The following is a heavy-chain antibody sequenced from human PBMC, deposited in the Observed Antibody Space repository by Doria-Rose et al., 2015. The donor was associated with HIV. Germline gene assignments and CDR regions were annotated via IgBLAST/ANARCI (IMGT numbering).Heavy chain of an antibody. CDR3: ARIKSSRWYHKYYVDF. V-gene: IGHV2-26*01. CDR2: IFSDDER. CDR1: GVSLSSPGMG. D-gene: IGHD6-13*01. Sequence: QVQLVQSGPVLVKPAETLTLTCTVSGVSLSSPGMGVSWIRQPPGKALEWLANIFSDDERSYKTSLKIRITISSSTYKCQLVLTMTDMDLVDTATYYCARIKSSRWYHKYYVDFWGQGTLVIVSA. J-gene: IGHJ4*02.